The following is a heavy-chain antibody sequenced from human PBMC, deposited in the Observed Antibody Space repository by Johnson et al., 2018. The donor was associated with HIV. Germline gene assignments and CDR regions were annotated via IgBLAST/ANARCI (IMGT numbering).Heavy chain of an antibody. CDR2: ISGSGASR. CDR3: ARDRPSGWPDAFDI. J-gene: IGHJ3*02. D-gene: IGHD6-19*01. CDR1: GFTFTSYT. V-gene: IGHV3-23*04. Sequence: VQLVESGGGLVQPGGSLRLSCAASGFTFTSYTVSWVRQAPGKGLEWVSAISGSGASRYFADSVKGRFTISRDNSKNTLYLQMNSLRPEDTAVYYCARDRPSGWPDAFDIWGQGTMVTVSS.